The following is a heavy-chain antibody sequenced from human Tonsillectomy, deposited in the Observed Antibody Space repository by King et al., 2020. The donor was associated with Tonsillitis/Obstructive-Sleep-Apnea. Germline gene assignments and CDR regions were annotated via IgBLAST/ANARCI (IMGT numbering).Heavy chain of an antibody. V-gene: IGHV4-39*01. CDR3: ASRLNYGDYADY. CDR2: IYYSGST. Sequence: QLQESGPGLVKPSETLSLTCTVSGGSISSGTYYWGWIRQPPGKGLEWIGSIYYSGSTYYNASLKSRVTISVDTSKNQFSLKLSSVTAADTAVYYCASRLNYGDYADYWGQGTLVTVSS. CDR1: GGSISSGTYY. D-gene: IGHD4-17*01. J-gene: IGHJ4*02.